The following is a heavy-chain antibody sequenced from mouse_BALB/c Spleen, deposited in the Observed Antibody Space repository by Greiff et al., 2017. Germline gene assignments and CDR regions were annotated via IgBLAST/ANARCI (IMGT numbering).Heavy chain of an antibody. Sequence: DVQLQESGPGLVKPSQSLSLTCTVTGYSITSDYAWNWIRQFPGNKLEWMGYISYSGSTSYNPSLKSRISITRDTSKNQFFLQLNSVTTEDTATYYCARQGLYYGNWYFDVWGAGTTVTVSS. CDR3: ARQGLYYGNWYFDV. V-gene: IGHV3-2*02. CDR2: ISYSGST. J-gene: IGHJ1*01. CDR1: GYSITSDYA. D-gene: IGHD2-1*01.